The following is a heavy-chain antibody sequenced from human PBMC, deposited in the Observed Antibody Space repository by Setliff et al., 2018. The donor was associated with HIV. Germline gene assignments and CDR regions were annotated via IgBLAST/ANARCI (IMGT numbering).Heavy chain of an antibody. J-gene: IGHJ4*02. D-gene: IGHD3-10*01. CDR2: INLRGST. CDR1: GGSFSGYH. CDR3: ARGGPRYYGSGSYPRGYFDY. V-gene: IGHV4-34*01. Sequence: SETLSLTCAVYGGSFSGYHWNWIRQPPGKGREWIGEINLRGSTNYNPSLKSRVTMSADTSKNQFSLKLNSVTAADTAVYYCARGGPRYYGSGSYPRGYFDYWGQGTLVTVSS.